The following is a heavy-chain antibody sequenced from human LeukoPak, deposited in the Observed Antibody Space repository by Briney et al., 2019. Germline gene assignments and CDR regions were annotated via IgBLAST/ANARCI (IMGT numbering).Heavy chain of an antibody. CDR1: GFTFSSFA. Sequence: PGGSLRLSCVASGFTFSSFAMSWVRQAPGRGLGWASVISSSGDITYYADSVKGRFTISRDNSKNTQYLQMNSLRAEDTAVYYCAKGACVNGVCYSDYWGQETLVTVSS. CDR2: ISSSGDIT. V-gene: IGHV3-23*01. CDR3: AKGACVNGVCYSDY. D-gene: IGHD2-8*01. J-gene: IGHJ4*02.